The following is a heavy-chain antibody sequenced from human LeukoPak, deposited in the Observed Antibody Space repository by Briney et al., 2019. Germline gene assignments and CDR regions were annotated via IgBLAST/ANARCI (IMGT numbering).Heavy chain of an antibody. CDR3: ARVQWDTSGYYLGY. D-gene: IGHD3-22*01. CDR1: GGSISSGGYY. CDR2: IYYSGST. J-gene: IGHJ4*02. V-gene: IGHV4-31*03. Sequence: SETLSLTCTVSGGSISSGGYYWSWIRQHPGKGLEWIGYIYYSGSTYYNPSLKSRVTISVDTSKNQFSLKLSSVTAADTAVYYCARVQWDTSGYYLGYWGQGTLLTVSS.